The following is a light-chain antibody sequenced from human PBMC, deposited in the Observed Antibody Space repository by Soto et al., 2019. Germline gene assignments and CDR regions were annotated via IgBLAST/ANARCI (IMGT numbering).Light chain of an antibody. CDR2: EVS. CDR3: SSYAGSNLGV. V-gene: IGLV2-8*01. Sequence: QSALTQPPSASGSPGQSVTISCTGTSSDVGGYNYVSWYQQHPGKAPKLMIYEVSKRPSGVPDRFSGSKSGNTASLTVSGRQAEDEADYYCSSYAGSNLGVFGGGTKVTVL. CDR1: SSDVGGYNY. J-gene: IGLJ3*02.